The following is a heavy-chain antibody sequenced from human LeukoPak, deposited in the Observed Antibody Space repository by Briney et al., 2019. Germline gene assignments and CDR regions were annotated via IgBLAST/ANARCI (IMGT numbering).Heavy chain of an antibody. D-gene: IGHD6-13*01. Sequence: ASVKVSCKVSGYTLTELSMHWVRQAPGKGLEWMGGFDPEDGETIYAQKFQGRVTMTEDTSTDTAYMELSSLRSEDTAVYYCARGEQTGVEFDYWGQGTLVTVSS. CDR3: ARGEQTGVEFDY. J-gene: IGHJ4*02. CDR2: FDPEDGET. CDR1: GYTLTELS. V-gene: IGHV1-24*01.